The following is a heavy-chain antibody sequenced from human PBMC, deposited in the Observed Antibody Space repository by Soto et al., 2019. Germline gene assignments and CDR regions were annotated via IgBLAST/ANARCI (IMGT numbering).Heavy chain of an antibody. V-gene: IGHV3-7*01. CDR1: GFTFSSYW. D-gene: IGHD2-2*01. J-gene: IGHJ5*02. Sequence: GGSLRLSCAASGFTFSSYWMSWVRQAPGKGLEWVANIKQDGSEKYYVDSVKGRFTISRDNAKNSLYLQMNSLRAEDTAVYYCASDGRYCSSTSCYDRFDPWGQGTLVTVSS. CDR2: IKQDGSEK. CDR3: ASDGRYCSSTSCYDRFDP.